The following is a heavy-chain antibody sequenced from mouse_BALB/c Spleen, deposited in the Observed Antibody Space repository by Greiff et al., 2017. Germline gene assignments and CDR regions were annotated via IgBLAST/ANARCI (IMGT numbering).Heavy chain of an antibody. D-gene: IGHD2-4*01. Sequence: VQLQQSGPGLVKPSQSLSLTCTVTGYSITSDYAWNWIRQFPGNKLEWMGYISYSGSTSYNPSLKSRISITRDTSKNQFFLQLNSVTTEDTATYYCGLRRRGYFDYWGQGTTLTVSS. CDR3: GLRRRGYFDY. CDR2: ISYSGST. CDR1: GYSITSDYA. J-gene: IGHJ2*01. V-gene: IGHV3-2*02.